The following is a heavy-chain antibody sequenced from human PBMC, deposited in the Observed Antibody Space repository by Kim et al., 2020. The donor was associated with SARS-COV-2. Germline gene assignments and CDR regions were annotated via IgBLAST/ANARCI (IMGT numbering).Heavy chain of an antibody. CDR1: GFSFSDYY. CDR3: AREVVGLQWPYYYYYGMDV. CDR2: ISSRGSTT. Sequence: GGSLRLSCAASGFSFSDYYMSWIRQAPGKGLEWVSYISSRGSTTYYADSVKGRFTISRDNAKNSLYLQMNSLRAEDTAVYYCAREVVGLQWPYYYYYGMDVWGQGTTVTVSS. D-gene: IGHD4-4*01. V-gene: IGHV3-11*01. J-gene: IGHJ6*02.